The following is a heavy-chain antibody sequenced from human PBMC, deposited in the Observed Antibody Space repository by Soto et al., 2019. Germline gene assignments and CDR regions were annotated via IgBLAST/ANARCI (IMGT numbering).Heavy chain of an antibody. J-gene: IGHJ6*02. CDR2: INPSGGNT. CDR1: GYSVTRHY. D-gene: IGHD2-15*01. Sequence: GASVKVSCKASGYSVTRHYLHWVRQAPGQGLEWMGLINPSGGNTGYAQKFQGRVTMTRNTSISTAYMELSSLRSEDTAVYYCARVRCSGGSCYRPYYGMDVWGQGTTVTVSS. CDR3: ARVRCSGGSCYRPYYGMDV. V-gene: IGHV1-46*01.